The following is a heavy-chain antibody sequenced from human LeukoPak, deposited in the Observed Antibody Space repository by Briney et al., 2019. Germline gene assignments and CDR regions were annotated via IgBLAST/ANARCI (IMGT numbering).Heavy chain of an antibody. CDR3: ARERPYCSSTSCLDYYYYYYMDV. CDR2: IYTSGST. D-gene: IGHD2-2*01. V-gene: IGHV4-61*02. J-gene: IGHJ6*03. CDR1: GGSISSGSYY. Sequence: KPSETLSLTCTVSGGSISSGSYYWSWIRQPPGKGLEWIGRIYTSGSTNYNPSLKSRVTISVDTSKNQFSLKLSSVTAADTAVYYCARERPYCSSTSCLDYYYYYYMDVWGKGTTVTVSS.